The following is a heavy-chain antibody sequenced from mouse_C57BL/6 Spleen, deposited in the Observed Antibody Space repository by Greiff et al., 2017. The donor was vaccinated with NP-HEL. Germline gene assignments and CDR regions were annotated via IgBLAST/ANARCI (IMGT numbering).Heavy chain of an antibody. Sequence: ESGPELVKPGASVKISCKASGYAFSSSWMNWVKQRPGKGLEWIGRIYPGDGDTNYNGKFKGKATLTADKSSSTAYMQLSSLTSEDSAVYFCARRYGSSLDYWGQGTTLTVSS. D-gene: IGHD1-1*01. CDR1: GYAFSSSW. V-gene: IGHV1-82*01. J-gene: IGHJ2*01. CDR2: IYPGDGDT. CDR3: ARRYGSSLDY.